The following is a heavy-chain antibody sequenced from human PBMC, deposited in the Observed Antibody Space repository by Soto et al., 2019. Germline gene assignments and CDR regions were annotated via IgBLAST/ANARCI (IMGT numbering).Heavy chain of an antibody. CDR1: GYSFTSYW. CDR2: IDPSDSYT. V-gene: IGHV5-10-1*01. CDR3: ARQGPLYYDFWSGYYYYYYYGMDV. Sequence: XESLKISCKGSGYSFTSYWISWVRQMPGKGLEWMGRIDPSDSYTNYSPSFQGHVTISADKSISTAYLQWSSLKASDTAMYYCARQGPLYYDFWSGYYYYYYYGMDVWGQGTTVTVSS. J-gene: IGHJ6*02. D-gene: IGHD3-3*01.